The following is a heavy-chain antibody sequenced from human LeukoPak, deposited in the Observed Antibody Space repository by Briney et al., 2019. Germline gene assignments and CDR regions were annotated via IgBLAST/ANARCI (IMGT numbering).Heavy chain of an antibody. CDR3: ARGARKGFGNSDAFDI. CDR1: GGSISSGGYS. J-gene: IGHJ3*02. Sequence: SETLSLTCAVSGGSISSGGYSWTWIRQPPGKGLEWIGSISHSGPTSYSPSLKSRVTISVDTSKNQFSLKLSSVTAADTAVYYCARGARKGFGNSDAFDIWGQGTMVTVSS. D-gene: IGHD3-10*01. V-gene: IGHV4-30-2*02. CDR2: ISHSGPT.